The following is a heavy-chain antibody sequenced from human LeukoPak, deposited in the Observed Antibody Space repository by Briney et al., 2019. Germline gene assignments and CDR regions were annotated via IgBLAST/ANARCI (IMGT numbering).Heavy chain of an antibody. D-gene: IGHD3-10*01. CDR2: IRYDGNNK. Sequence: GGSLRLSCAASGFTFSSYAMHWVRQAPGKGLEWEAFIRYDGNNKYYTDSVKGRFTISRDNSKNTLYLQMNSLRAEDTAVYLCAKDPGSGSYYPYYFDYWGQGTLVTVSS. CDR3: AKDPGSGSYYPYYFDY. CDR1: GFTFSSYA. V-gene: IGHV3-30*02. J-gene: IGHJ4*02.